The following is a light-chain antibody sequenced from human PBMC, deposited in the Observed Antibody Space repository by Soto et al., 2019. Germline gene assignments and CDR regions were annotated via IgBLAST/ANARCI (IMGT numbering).Light chain of an antibody. Sequence: QSALTQPRSVSGSPGQSVTISCTGTSSDVGGYNYVSWYQQHPGKAPKLMIYDVSKRPSGVPDRFSGSKSGNTASLTISGLQAKDEADYYCCSYAGSLGVFGGGTKVTVL. CDR3: CSYAGSLGV. CDR2: DVS. V-gene: IGLV2-11*01. CDR1: SSDVGGYNY. J-gene: IGLJ3*02.